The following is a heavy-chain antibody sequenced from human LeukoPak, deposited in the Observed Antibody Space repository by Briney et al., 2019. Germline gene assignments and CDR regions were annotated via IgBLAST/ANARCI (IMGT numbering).Heavy chain of an antibody. CDR1: GCIFSNYN. CDR3: ARALGYSYGYVVDY. V-gene: IGHV3-48*01. J-gene: IGHJ4*02. D-gene: IGHD5-18*01. Sequence: GGSLRLSCAASGCIFSNYNMNWVRQAPGKGLEWVSSISSSSGTTYYADSVKGRFTISGDNAKNSLYLQMDSLRAEDTAVYYCARALGYSYGYVVDYWGQGTLVTVSS. CDR2: ISSSSGTT.